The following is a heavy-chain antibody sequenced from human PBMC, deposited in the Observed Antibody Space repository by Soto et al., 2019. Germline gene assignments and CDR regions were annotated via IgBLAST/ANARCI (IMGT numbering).Heavy chain of an antibody. J-gene: IGHJ3*02. V-gene: IGHV3-53*01. D-gene: IGHD6-19*01. Sequence: GGSLRLSCAAAGFSVSTSHISWVRQAPGKGLEWVSVIYSGGATHYAVSEKGRFIISRDKSKNTVDLQMNSLRAEYTSVYYCTASSGWYNAFDIWGQGTMVTVSS. CDR1: GFSVSTSH. CDR2: IYSGGAT. CDR3: TASSGWYNAFDI.